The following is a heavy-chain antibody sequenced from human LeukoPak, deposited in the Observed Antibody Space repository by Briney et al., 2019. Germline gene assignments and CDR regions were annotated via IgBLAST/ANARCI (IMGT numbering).Heavy chain of an antibody. CDR1: GYTFTGCY. J-gene: IGHJ5*02. D-gene: IGHD6-19*01. CDR2: INPNSGGT. V-gene: IGHV1-2*02. CDR3: ARDPTESGWSPSHNWFDP. Sequence: ASVKVSCKASGYTFTGCYMHWVRQAPGQGLEWMGWINPNSGGTNYAQKFQGRVTMTRDTSISTAYMELSRLRSDDTAVYYCARDPTESGWSPSHNWFDPWGQGTLVTVSS.